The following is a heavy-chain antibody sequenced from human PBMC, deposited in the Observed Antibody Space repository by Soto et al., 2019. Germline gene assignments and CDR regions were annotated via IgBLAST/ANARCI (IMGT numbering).Heavy chain of an antibody. Sequence: GGSLRLSCAASGFTFSSYAMSWVRQAPGKGLEWVSAISGSGGSTYYADSVKGRFTISRDNSKNTLYLQMNSLRAEDTAVYYCAKGGGPDIAVVVAATYNWFDPWGQGTLVTV. J-gene: IGHJ5*02. D-gene: IGHD2-15*01. V-gene: IGHV3-23*01. CDR1: GFTFSSYA. CDR2: ISGSGGST. CDR3: AKGGGPDIAVVVAATYNWFDP.